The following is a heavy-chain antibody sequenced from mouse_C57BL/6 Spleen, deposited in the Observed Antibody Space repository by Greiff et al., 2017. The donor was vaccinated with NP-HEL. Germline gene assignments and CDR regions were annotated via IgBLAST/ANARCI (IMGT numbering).Heavy chain of an antibody. V-gene: IGHV1-55*01. CDR3: ARWGDGYLYYFDY. CDR1: GYTFTSYW. CDR2: IYPGSGST. D-gene: IGHD2-3*01. Sequence: VQLQQPGAELVKPGASVKMSCKASGYTFTSYWITWVKQRPGQGLEWIGDIYPGSGSTNYNEKFKSKSTLTVDTSSSTAYMQLSSLTSEDSAVYYCARWGDGYLYYFDYWGQGTTLTVSS. J-gene: IGHJ2*01.